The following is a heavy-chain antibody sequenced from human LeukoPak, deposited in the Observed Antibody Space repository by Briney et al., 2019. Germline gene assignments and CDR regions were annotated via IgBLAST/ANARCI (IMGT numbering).Heavy chain of an antibody. CDR1: GYTFTNYG. CDR3: AITMVRGVIRPRFDY. D-gene: IGHD3-10*01. CDR2: INPNSGGT. V-gene: IGHV1-2*02. Sequence: ASVKVSCKASGYTFTNYGISWVRQAPGQGLEWMGWINPNSGGTNYAQKFQGRVTMTRDTSISTAYMELSRLRSDDTAVYYCAITMVRGVIRPRFDYWGQGTLVTVSS. J-gene: IGHJ4*02.